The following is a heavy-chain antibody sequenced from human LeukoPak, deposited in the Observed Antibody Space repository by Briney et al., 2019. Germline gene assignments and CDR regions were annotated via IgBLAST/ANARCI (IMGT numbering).Heavy chain of an antibody. CDR2: IHYSGST. CDR3: ARHLYDSSGYYPDY. D-gene: IGHD3-22*01. J-gene: IGHJ4*02. V-gene: IGHV4-39*07. CDR1: GGSISSSRYY. Sequence: PSETLSLTCTVSGGSISSSRYYWGWIRQPPGKGLEWIGSIHYSGSTYYNPSLKSRVTVSVDTSENQLSLKLSSVAAADTAVYYCARHLYDSSGYYPDYWGQGTLVTVSS.